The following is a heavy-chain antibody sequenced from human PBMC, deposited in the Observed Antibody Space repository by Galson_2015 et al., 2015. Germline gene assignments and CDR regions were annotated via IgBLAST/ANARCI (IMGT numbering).Heavy chain of an antibody. CDR1: GFTFSSYA. CDR3: ARSGMIVTTIFDN. D-gene: IGHD3-22*01. Sequence: SLRLSCAASGFTFSSYAMHWVRQAPGKGLEWVAVISYDGSNKYYADSVKGRFTISRDNSKNTLYLQMNSLRAEDTAVYYCARSGMIVTTIFDNWGQGTLVTVSS. CDR2: ISYDGSNK. J-gene: IGHJ4*02. V-gene: IGHV3-30-3*01.